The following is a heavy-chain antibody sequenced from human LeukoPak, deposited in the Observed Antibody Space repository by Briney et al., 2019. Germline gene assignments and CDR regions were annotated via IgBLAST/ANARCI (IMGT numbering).Heavy chain of an antibody. CDR3: ASVWRALGYTIDY. D-gene: IGHD5-18*01. CDR1: GVTLSSFA. V-gene: IGHV3-23*01. Sequence: GGSLRLSCTASGVTLSSFAMSWARQAPGKGLEWVSGITSSGSGGNTYYADSVKGRFTISRDNSKNTLYLQMNSLRVEDTAVYYCASVWRALGYTIDYWGQGTQVAVSS. J-gene: IGHJ4*02. CDR2: ITSSGSGGNT.